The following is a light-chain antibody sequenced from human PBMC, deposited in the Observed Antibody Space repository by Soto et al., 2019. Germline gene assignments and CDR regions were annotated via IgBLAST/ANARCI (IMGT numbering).Light chain of an antibody. CDR1: SSDIGAYKY. V-gene: IGLV2-14*01. J-gene: IGLJ1*01. CDR3: LSFTTSSTYI. CDR2: EVT. Sequence: QSALTQPASVSGSPGQSITISCTGTSSDIGAYKYVSWYQQHPGKAPKLMICEVTNRPSGVSDRFSGSKSGNTASLTISGLQAEDEADYFCLSFTTSSTYIFGTWTKLTVL.